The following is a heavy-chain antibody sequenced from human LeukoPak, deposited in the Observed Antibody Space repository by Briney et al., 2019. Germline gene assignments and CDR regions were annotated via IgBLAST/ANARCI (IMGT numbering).Heavy chain of an antibody. V-gene: IGHV4-59*01. D-gene: IGHD3-16*01. CDR2: IYYSGST. CDR1: GGSFSGYY. CDR3: ARSFGLGYDAFDI. Sequence: SETLALTCAVYGGSFSGYYWSWIRQPPGKGLEWIGYIYYSGSTNYNPSLKSRVTISVDTSKSHFSLKLSSVTAADTAVYYCARSFGLGYDAFDIWGQGTMVTVSS. J-gene: IGHJ3*02.